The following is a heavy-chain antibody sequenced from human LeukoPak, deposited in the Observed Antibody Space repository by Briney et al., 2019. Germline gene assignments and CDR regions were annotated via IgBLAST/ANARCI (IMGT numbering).Heavy chain of an antibody. CDR2: INPNSGGT. D-gene: IGHD2-21*01. V-gene: IGHV1-2*04. CDR3: AAEFCGGGRCYTGHSGHDY. J-gene: IGHJ4*02. CDR1: GYTFTGYY. Sequence: GASVKVSCKASGYTFTGYYMHWVRQAPGQGLEWMGWINPNSGGTNYAQKFQGWVTMTRDTSISTAYMELSRLRSDDTAVYYCAAEFCGGGRCYTGHSGHDYWGQGTLVTVSS.